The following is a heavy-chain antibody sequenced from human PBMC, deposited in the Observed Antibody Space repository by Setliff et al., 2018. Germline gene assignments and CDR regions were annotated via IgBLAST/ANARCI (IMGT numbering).Heavy chain of an antibody. D-gene: IGHD3-3*01. V-gene: IGHV4-34*01. CDR2: INDSGTT. CDR1: GGSFSNYY. J-gene: IGHJ4*02. CDR3: RYWSGYYNNDY. Sequence: PSETLSLTCTVYGGSFSNYYWGWIRQSPGKGLEWIGEINDSGTTNYGPSLKSRVTISLDASTNQFSLKLRSVSAADTAVYYCRYWSGYYNNDYWGQGTLVTV.